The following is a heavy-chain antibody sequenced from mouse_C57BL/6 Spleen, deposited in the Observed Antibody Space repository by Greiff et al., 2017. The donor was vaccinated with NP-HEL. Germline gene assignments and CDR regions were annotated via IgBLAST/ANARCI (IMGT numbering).Heavy chain of an antibody. J-gene: IGHJ3*01. V-gene: IGHV1-52*01. CDR1: GYTFTSYW. CDR3: AREDYSNYAWWAY. CDR2: IDPSDSET. Sequence: QVQLQQPGAELVRPGSSVKLSCKASGYTFTSYWMHWVKQRPIQGLEWIGNIDPSDSETHYNQKFKDKATLTVDKSSSTAYMQLSSLTSEDSAVYYCAREDYSNYAWWAYWGQGTLVTVSA. D-gene: IGHD2-5*01.